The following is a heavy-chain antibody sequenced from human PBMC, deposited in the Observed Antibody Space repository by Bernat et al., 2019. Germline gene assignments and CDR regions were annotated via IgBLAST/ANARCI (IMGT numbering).Heavy chain of an antibody. CDR2: ISYDGSNK. J-gene: IGHJ5*02. Sequence: QVQLVESGGGVVQPGRSLRLSCVASGFTFSSYGMHWVRQAPGKGLEWVAVISYDGSNKYYADSVKGRFTISRDNSKNTLYLQMNSLRAEDTAVYYCAKDGTAYCTGGDCNWFDPWGQGTLVTVSS. CDR1: GFTFSSYG. V-gene: IGHV3-30*18. D-gene: IGHD2-8*02. CDR3: AKDGTAYCTGGDCNWFDP.